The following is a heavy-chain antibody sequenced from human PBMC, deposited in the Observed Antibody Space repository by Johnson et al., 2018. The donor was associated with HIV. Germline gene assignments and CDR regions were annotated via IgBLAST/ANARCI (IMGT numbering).Heavy chain of an antibody. J-gene: IGHJ3*02. CDR1: GFTFSSYA. D-gene: IGHD3-22*01. Sequence: QVQLVESGGGVVQPGRSLRLSCAASGFTFSSYAMHWVRQAPGKGLEWVAVISYDGSNKYYADSVKGRFTISRDNAKNSLYLQMNSLRAEDTALYYCARSVGYYDSSAYYYVDAFDIWGQGTMVTVSS. CDR3: ARSVGYYDSSAYYYVDAFDI. CDR2: ISYDGSNK. V-gene: IGHV3-30*04.